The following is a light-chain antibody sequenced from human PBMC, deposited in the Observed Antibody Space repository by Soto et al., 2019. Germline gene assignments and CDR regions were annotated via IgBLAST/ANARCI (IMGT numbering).Light chain of an antibody. V-gene: IGLV2-8*01. CDR1: SSDVGGYNY. CDR2: EVS. CDR3: SSYAGSNNPYV. J-gene: IGLJ1*01. Sequence: QSALTQPPSASGSPGQSVTISCTGNSSDVGGYNYVSWYQQHPGKVPKVMIYEVSKRPSGVPDRFSGSKSGNTASLTVSGLQAEDEADYYCSSYAGSNNPYVFGTGTKLTVL.